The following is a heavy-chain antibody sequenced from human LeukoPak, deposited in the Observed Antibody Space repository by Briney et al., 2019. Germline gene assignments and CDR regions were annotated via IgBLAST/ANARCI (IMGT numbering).Heavy chain of an antibody. CDR2: INTNTGNP. V-gene: IGHV7-4-1*02. CDR1: GYTFSIYA. J-gene: IGHJ5*02. CDR3: ARDVKTGLYGGNWFDP. Sequence: AASVNLSCTASGYTFSIYAMNWVRQAPGQGLEWMGWINTNTGNPTYAQGFPGRFVFSLDTSVSTAYLQISSLKSADPALSYFARDVKTGLYGGNWFDPWGQGTLVTVSS. D-gene: IGHD1-1*01.